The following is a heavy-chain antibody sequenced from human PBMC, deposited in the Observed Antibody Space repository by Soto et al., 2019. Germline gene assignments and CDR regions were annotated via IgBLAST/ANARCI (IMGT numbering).Heavy chain of an antibody. CDR1: GGTFSSST. CDR2: ITPIFGKA. Sequence: QVQLVQSGAEVRRPGSSVRVSCKASGGTFSSSTISWVRQAPGQGLEWVGGITPIFGKANYAQKFQGRVTITADESTSTAYMELSSLRSEDTALYFCARGWGSDSTTYYYAYWGQDTSVTVSS. J-gene: IGHJ1*01. D-gene: IGHD3-22*01. CDR3: ARGWGSDSTTYYYAY. V-gene: IGHV1-69*01.